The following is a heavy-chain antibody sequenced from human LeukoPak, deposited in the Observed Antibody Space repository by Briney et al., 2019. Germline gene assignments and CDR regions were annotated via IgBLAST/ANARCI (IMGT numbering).Heavy chain of an antibody. V-gene: IGHV3-23*01. CDR2: VTGRGDDT. CDR3: AKRYCTSTSCSFFDS. CDR1: GFTFSRYT. J-gene: IGHJ4*02. Sequence: PGESLRLSCTASGFTFSRYTMSWVRQSPGRGMEWVSAVTGRGDDTDSADSVKGRFTVSRDNSENTLYLQMNSLRAEDTAVYYCAKRYCTSTSCSFFDSWGQGTLVTVSS. D-gene: IGHD2-2*01.